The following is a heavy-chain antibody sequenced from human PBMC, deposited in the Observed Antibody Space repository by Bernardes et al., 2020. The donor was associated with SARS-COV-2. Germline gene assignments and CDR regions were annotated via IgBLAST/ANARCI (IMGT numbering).Heavy chain of an antibody. V-gene: IGHV3-23*01. CDR1: GFTFSAYA. D-gene: IGHD3-22*01. CDR2: ITGSGGST. CDR3: AKDRVAYYYDSSGYPYLFDY. Sequence: GGSLRLSCAASGFTFSAYAMSWVRQAPGKGLEWVSVITGSGGSTYSADSVKGRFTISRDNSKNTLYLQMNSLRAEDTALYYCAKDRVAYYYDSSGYPYLFDYWGQGTLVTGSS. J-gene: IGHJ4*02.